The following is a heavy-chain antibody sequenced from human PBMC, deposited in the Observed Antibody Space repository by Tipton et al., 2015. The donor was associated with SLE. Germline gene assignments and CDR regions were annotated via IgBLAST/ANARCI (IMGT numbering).Heavy chain of an antibody. CDR1: GDSASSNSAA. J-gene: IGHJ3*02. V-gene: IGHV6-1*01. Sequence: LRLSCAISGDSASSNSAAWNWIRQSPSRGLEWLGGTYYRSKWYNDYAVSVKSRITINPDTSKNQFSLQVNSVTPEDTAVYYCARLGPTGDLGDAFDIWGQGTMVTVSS. CDR2: TYYRSKWYN. CDR3: ARLGPTGDLGDAFDI. D-gene: IGHD7-27*01.